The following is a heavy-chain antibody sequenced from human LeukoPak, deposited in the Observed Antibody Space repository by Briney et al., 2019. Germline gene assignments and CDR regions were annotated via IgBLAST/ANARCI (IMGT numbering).Heavy chain of an antibody. V-gene: IGHV3-33*07. J-gene: IGHJ4*02. CDR3: ARALYNNGWYYFDY. CDR2: LSYDGSNK. D-gene: IGHD6-19*01. CDR1: GFTFSSYG. Sequence: GGSLRLSCAASGFTFSSYGMYWVRQAPGKGLEWVAFLSYDGSNKFYADSVKGRFTISRDNSETTLYLQMNSPRAEDTAVYYCARALYNNGWYYFDYWGQGTLVTVSS.